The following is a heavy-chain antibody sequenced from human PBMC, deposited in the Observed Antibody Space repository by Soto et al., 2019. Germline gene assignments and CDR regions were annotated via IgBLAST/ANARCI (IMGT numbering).Heavy chain of an antibody. CDR1: GFTFSRFE. CDR3: TRAAWFPYLSFY. V-gene: IGHV3-48*03. Sequence: SLRLSCAASGFTFSRFELHWVRQAPGKGLEWISYISSSGSTAYYASSVEGRFTISRDNANNSVYLQMDSLRAEDTALYYCTRAAWFPYLSFYWGQGALVTASS. D-gene: IGHD3-10*01. J-gene: IGHJ4*02. CDR2: ISSSGSTA.